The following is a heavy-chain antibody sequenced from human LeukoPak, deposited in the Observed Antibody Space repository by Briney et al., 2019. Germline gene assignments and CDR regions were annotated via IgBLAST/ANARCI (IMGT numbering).Heavy chain of an antibody. CDR3: AREGRIAARQSESYYYYYYMDV. CDR2: IKQDGSEK. V-gene: IGHV3-7*01. D-gene: IGHD6-6*01. J-gene: IGHJ6*03. CDR1: VFTFSSYW. Sequence: GGPLRLPCAASVFTFSSYWMSCLRQAPGKGLEGVANIKQDGSEKYYVDSVKGRFTISRDNAKNSPYLQMNSLRAEDTAVYDCAREGRIAARQSESYYYYYYMDVWGKGTTVTVSS.